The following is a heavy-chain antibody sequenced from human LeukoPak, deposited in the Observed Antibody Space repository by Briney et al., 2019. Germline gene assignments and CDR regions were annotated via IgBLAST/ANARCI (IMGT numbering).Heavy chain of an antibody. Sequence: GASVKVSCKASGYTLTGYYMHWVRQAPGQGLEWMGWINPNSGGTNYAQKFQGRVTMTRDTSISTAYMELSRLRSDDTAVYYCARAAIVVVPAAIGYWGQGTLVTVSS. CDR3: ARAAIVVVPAAIGY. D-gene: IGHD2-2*01. CDR1: GYTLTGYY. CDR2: INPNSGGT. J-gene: IGHJ4*02. V-gene: IGHV1-2*02.